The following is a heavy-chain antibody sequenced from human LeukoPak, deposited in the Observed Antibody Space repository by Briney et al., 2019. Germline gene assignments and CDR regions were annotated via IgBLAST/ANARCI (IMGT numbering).Heavy chain of an antibody. V-gene: IGHV1-2*02. CDR1: GYTFTGYY. D-gene: IGHD3-22*01. CDR3: ARDGRPYYDSSGYPLG. Sequence: ASVKVSCKASGYTFTGYYMHWVRQAPGQGLEWMGWINPNSGGTNYAQKFQGRVTMTRDTSISTAYMELSSLRSEDTAVYYCARDGRPYYDSSGYPLGWGQGTLVTVSS. J-gene: IGHJ4*02. CDR2: INPNSGGT.